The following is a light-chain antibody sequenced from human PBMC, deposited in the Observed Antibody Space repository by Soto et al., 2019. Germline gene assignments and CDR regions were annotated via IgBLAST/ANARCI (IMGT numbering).Light chain of an antibody. CDR3: QQSYTTASTT. J-gene: IGKJ5*01. CDR2: AAY. V-gene: IGKV1-39*01. CDR1: QSISRN. Sequence: DIQMTQSPSSLSASVGDRVTITCRASQSISRNLNWYQHKPGKAPKILIYAAYSLQNRVPSRFSGGGSGTEFTLSISSLQPEDFGTYYCQQSYTTASTTFGQGTRLEI.